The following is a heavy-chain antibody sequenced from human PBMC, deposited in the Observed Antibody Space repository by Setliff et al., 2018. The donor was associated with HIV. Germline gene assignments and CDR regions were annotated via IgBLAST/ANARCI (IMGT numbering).Heavy chain of an antibody. CDR2: LSGSGGTT. CDR3: AKDYDYMDL. Sequence: GESLKISCAASGFTFSSYAMTWVRQAPGKGLEWVSTLSGSGGTTYYADSVKGRFTISRDNSKNTLHLQMNSLRAEDTAVYYCAKDYDYMDLWGKGTTVTVSS. CDR1: GFTFSSYA. J-gene: IGHJ6*03. V-gene: IGHV3-23*01. D-gene: IGHD3-3*01.